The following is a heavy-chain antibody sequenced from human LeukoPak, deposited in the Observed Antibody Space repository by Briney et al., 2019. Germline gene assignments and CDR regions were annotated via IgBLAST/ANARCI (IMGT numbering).Heavy chain of an antibody. V-gene: IGHV1-69*05. CDR3: AREGCSSTSCSGGLI. Sequence: SVKVSCKASGYTFIGNGITWVRQAPGQGLVWMGGIIPIFGTANYAQKFQGRVTITTDESTSTAYMELSSLRSEDTAVYYCAREGCSSTSCSGGLIWGQGTMVTVSS. D-gene: IGHD2-2*01. CDR2: IIPIFGTA. CDR1: GYTFIGNG. J-gene: IGHJ3*02.